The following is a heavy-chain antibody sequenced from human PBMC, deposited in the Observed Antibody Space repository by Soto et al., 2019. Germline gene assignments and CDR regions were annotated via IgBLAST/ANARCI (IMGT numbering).Heavy chain of an antibody. V-gene: IGHV3-23*01. CDR2: ISASGGST. Sequence: EVQLLESGGGLVQPGGSLRLSCAASGFIFSSYAMTWVRQAPGKGLEWVSTISASGGSTYYADSVKGRFTISRDNSKNTLYLKMNSLRAEDTAVYYCAKDHDLDYWGQGALVTVSS. CDR3: AKDHDLDY. J-gene: IGHJ4*02. D-gene: IGHD3-16*01. CDR1: GFIFSSYA.